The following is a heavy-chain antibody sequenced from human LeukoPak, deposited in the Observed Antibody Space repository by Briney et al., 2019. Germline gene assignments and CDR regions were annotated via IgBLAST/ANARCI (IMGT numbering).Heavy chain of an antibody. J-gene: IGHJ5*02. V-gene: IGHV1-8*01. Sequence: ASVTVSCKASGYTFTSYDIKWVRQAPGKGLEWMGWMNPNSGNTGYAQKFQGRVTMTRNTSISTAYMELSSLRSEDTAVYYCARGRKNIAAELKNWFDPWGQGTLVTVSS. CDR2: MNPNSGNT. D-gene: IGHD6-13*01. CDR3: ARGRKNIAAELKNWFDP. CDR1: GYTFTSYD.